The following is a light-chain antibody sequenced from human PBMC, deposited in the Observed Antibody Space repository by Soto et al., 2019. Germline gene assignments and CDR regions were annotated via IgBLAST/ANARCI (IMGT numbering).Light chain of an antibody. Sequence: EIVLTQSPGTLSLSPGERATLSCRASQSVSSSYLAWYQRKPGQAPRLLIYGASTRATGIPARFSGSGSGTEFTLTISSLQSEDFATYFCQQLNSYPITFGQGTRLEI. CDR2: GAS. CDR3: QQLNSYPIT. CDR1: QSVSSSY. V-gene: IGKV3D-7*01. J-gene: IGKJ5*01.